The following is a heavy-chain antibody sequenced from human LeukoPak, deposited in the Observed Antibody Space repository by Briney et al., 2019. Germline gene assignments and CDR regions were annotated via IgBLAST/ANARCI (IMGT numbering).Heavy chain of an antibody. Sequence: GGSLRLSCAASGFTFSSYAMHWVRQAPGKGLEWVSVISYDGSNKYYADSVKGRFTISRDNSKNTLYLQMNSLRAEDTAVYYCARGALGGYCGYYFDYWGQGTLVTVSS. CDR2: ISYDGSNK. J-gene: IGHJ4*02. CDR3: ARGALGGYCGYYFDY. CDR1: GFTFSSYA. D-gene: IGHD3-22*01. V-gene: IGHV3-30-3*01.